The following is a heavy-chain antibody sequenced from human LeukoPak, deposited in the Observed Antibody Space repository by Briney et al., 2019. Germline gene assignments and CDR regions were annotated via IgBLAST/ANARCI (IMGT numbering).Heavy chain of an antibody. CDR3: ARGVDYYGV. J-gene: IGHJ4*02. D-gene: IGHD3-10*01. V-gene: IGHV4-59*12. CDR1: GGSISSYY. CDR2: IYHSGST. Sequence: SETLSLTCTVSGGSISSYYWSWIRQPPGKGLEWIGYIYHSGSTDYNPSLKSRVTISVDTSKSQFSLKLTSVTAADTAVYYCARGVDYYGVWGQGTLVTVSS.